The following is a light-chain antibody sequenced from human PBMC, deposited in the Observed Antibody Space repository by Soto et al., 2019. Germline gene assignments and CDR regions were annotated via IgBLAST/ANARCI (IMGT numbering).Light chain of an antibody. CDR3: QQYGRYHLFC. CDR1: QSVSSSY. Sequence: EIVLTQSPGTLALSPGERATLSCRASQSVSSSYLAWDQQKHGQAPRLLIYGASSRATGIPDRFSGSGSGTDFTLTISRLEPEDFAVYSSQQYGRYHLFCFRPGHKVDIK. J-gene: IGKJ3*01. V-gene: IGKV3-20*01. CDR2: GAS.